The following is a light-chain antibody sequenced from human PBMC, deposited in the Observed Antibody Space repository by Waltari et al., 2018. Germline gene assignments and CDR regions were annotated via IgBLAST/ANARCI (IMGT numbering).Light chain of an antibody. V-gene: IGLV3-1*01. Sequence: SDELTQPPSVSVSPGHKATITCPGDNLGDNFVYWYQQKTGQSPVLVIYRDRDRPSGIPERFSGSNSGNTASLTISGTQAMDEADYYCQAWDRSQVLFGGGTKVTVL. CDR2: RDR. CDR3: QAWDRSQVL. CDR1: NLGDNF. J-gene: IGLJ2*01.